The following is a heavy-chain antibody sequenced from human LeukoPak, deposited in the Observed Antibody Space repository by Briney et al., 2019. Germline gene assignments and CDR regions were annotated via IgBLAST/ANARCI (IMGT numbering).Heavy chain of an antibody. Sequence: PSETLSLTCTVSGGSISSSSYYWGWIRQPPGKGLEWIGSIYYSGSAYYNPSLKSRVTISVDTSKNQFSLKLSSVTAADTAVYYRASTLPRGLLWFGDCDYWGQGTLVTVSS. CDR2: IYYSGSA. D-gene: IGHD3-10*01. J-gene: IGHJ4*02. CDR3: ASTLPRGLLWFGDCDY. V-gene: IGHV4-39*01. CDR1: GGSISSSSYY.